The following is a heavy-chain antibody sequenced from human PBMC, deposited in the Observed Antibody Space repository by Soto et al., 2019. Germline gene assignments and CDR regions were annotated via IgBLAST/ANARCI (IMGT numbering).Heavy chain of an antibody. CDR2: ISGSGGST. D-gene: IGHD1-26*01. J-gene: IGHJ3*02. CDR3: AKDGVYSESYYGGAFDI. CDR1: GFTFSSYA. Sequence: EVQLLESGGGLVQPGGSLRLSCAASGFTFSSYAMSWVRQAPGKGLEWVSAISGSGGSTYYADSVKGRFTISRDNSKNTLYLQMNSLRAEDTAVYYCAKDGVYSESYYGGAFDIWGQGTMVTVSS. V-gene: IGHV3-23*01.